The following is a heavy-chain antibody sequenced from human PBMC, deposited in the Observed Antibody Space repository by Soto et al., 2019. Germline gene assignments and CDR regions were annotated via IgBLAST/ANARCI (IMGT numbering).Heavy chain of an antibody. CDR1: GGSISTGGYY. J-gene: IGHJ4*02. V-gene: IGHV4-31*03. CDR2: IYNSGST. CDR3: ARDLRLDY. Sequence: QVQLQESGPGLVKPSQTVSLTCTVSGGSISTGGYYWSWTRQHPGKGLEWIGYIYNSGSTYYNPSLKSRVSISVDRSKNQFSLKVTSVTAADTAVYYCARDLRLDYWGQGTLVTVSS.